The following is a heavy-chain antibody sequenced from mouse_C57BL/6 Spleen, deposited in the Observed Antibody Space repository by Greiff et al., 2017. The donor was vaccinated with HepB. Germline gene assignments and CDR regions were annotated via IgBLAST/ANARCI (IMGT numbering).Heavy chain of an antibody. D-gene: IGHD2-4*01. CDR3: ARDVPYDYVAWFAY. V-gene: IGHV5-4*01. Sequence: HLVESGGGLVKPGGSLKLSCAASGFTFSSYAMSWVRQTPEKRLEWVATISDGGSYTYYPDNVKGRFTISRDNAKNNLYLQMSHLKSEDTAMYYCARDVPYDYVAWFAYWGQGTLVTVSA. CDR2: ISDGGSYT. J-gene: IGHJ3*01. CDR1: GFTFSSYA.